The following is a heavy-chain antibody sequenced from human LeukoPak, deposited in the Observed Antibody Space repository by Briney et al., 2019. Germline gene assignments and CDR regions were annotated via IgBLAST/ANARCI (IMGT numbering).Heavy chain of an antibody. J-gene: IGHJ4*02. CDR1: GASIRTYS. Sequence: SQTLSLACTVSGASIRTYSCSWIRQPPGKGLEWIGYIYYSVNTNYNPSLKSRVTISVDTSKNQFSLKLSSVTAADTAVYYCARVRLVGYDILTGYYSFDYWGQGTLVTVSS. D-gene: IGHD3-9*01. CDR3: ARVRLVGYDILTGYYSFDY. V-gene: IGHV4-59*01. CDR2: IYYSVNT.